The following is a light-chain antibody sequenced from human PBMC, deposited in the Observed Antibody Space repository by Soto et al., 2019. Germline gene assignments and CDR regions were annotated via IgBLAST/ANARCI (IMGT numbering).Light chain of an antibody. CDR1: QSLVYSDGNTY. CDR2: TVS. Sequence: DPVMTQSPLSLPVTLGQPASISCRSGQSLVYSDGNTYLSWYHHRPGHSPRRLIYTVSTRDSGVPDRFSGSGSGTDFTLKLSRVEAEDVGVYFCMQATHWPYTFGQGTKLEIK. CDR3: MQATHWPYT. V-gene: IGKV2-30*01. J-gene: IGKJ2*01.